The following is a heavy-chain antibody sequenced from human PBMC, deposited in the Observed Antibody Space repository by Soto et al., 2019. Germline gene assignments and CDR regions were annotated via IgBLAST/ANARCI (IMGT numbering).Heavy chain of an antibody. CDR1: GGSISSGGYS. Sequence: SETLSLTCAVSGGSISSGGYSWSWIRQPPGKGLEWIGYIYHSGSTYYNPSLKSRVTISVDRSKNQFSLKLSSVTAADTAVYYCARGWDAFDIWGQGTMLTVSS. CDR2: IYHSGST. CDR3: ARGWDAFDI. V-gene: IGHV4-30-2*01. D-gene: IGHD2-15*01. J-gene: IGHJ3*02.